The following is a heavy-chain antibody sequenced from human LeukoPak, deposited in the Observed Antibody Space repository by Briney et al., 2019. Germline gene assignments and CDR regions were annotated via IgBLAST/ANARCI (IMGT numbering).Heavy chain of an antibody. CDR3: ARDLVGVVAGTPYWYFDL. D-gene: IGHD6-19*01. CDR1: GGSINSPGYY. Sequence: PSETLSLTRTVSGGSINSPGYYWSWIRQPAGRGLEWLGRIYSTGRTNYNPSLKSRVVISVEKSKNQFSLNLSSVTAADTAVYYCARDLVGVVAGTPYWYFDLWGRGTLVSVSS. CDR2: IYSTGRT. V-gene: IGHV4-61*02. J-gene: IGHJ2*01.